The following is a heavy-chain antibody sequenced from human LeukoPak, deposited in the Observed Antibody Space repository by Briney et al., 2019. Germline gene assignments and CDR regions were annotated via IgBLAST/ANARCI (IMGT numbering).Heavy chain of an antibody. D-gene: IGHD3-22*01. J-gene: IGHJ1*01. CDR2: ITTSGGST. CDR1: GFTFSSYA. Sequence: PGGSLRLSCAASGFTFSSYAMSGVRQAPGKGLEWVSSITTSGGSTSYADSVKGRFTISRDNSKNTLYLQMNSLRAEDTALYYCVCYDNAAEYFHYWGQGTLVTVSS. V-gene: IGHV3-23*01. CDR3: VCYDNAAEYFHY.